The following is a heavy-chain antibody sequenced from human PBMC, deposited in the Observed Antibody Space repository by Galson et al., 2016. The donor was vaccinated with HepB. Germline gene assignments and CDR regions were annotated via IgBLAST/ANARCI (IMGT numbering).Heavy chain of an antibody. D-gene: IGHD2-15*01. CDR3: TTDGGYSDKWYVY. J-gene: IGHJ4*02. Sequence: SLRLSCAASGFTFSNAWVCWVRQAPGKGLEWVGRIKTTIDGGTTDYAASVKGRFTISRDDSKNTMYLQMNSLKTEDTDVYYCTTDGGYSDKWYVYWGQGTLVTVSS. V-gene: IGHV3-15*01. CDR2: IKTTIDGGTT. CDR1: GFTFSNAW.